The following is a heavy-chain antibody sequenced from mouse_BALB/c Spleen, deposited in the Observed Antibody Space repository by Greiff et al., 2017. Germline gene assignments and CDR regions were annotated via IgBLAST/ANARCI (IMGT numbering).Heavy chain of an antibody. V-gene: IGHV5-4*02. CDR3: ARDGYYSY. J-gene: IGHJ3*01. CDR2: ISDGGSYT. D-gene: IGHD2-3*01. Sequence: EVQRVESGGGLVKPGGSLKLSCAASGFTFSDYYLYWVRQTPEKRLEWVATISDGGSYTYYPDSVKGRFTISRDNAKNNLYLQLSSLKSEDTAMYYCARDGYYSYGGQGTLVTVSA. CDR1: GFTFSDYY.